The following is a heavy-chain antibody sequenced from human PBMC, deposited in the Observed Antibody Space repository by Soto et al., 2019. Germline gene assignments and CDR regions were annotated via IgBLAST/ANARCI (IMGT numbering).Heavy chain of an antibody. CDR3: AGNYRANRYGDYMNY. D-gene: IGHD4-17*01. CDR1: GGTFSSYA. Sequence: GASVKVSCKASGGTFSSYAISWVRQAPGQGLEWMGGIIPIFGTANYAQKFQGRVTITADESTSTAYMELSSLRSEDTAVYYCAGNYRANRYGDYMNYWGQGTLVTVSS. J-gene: IGHJ4*02. CDR2: IIPIFGTA. V-gene: IGHV1-69*13.